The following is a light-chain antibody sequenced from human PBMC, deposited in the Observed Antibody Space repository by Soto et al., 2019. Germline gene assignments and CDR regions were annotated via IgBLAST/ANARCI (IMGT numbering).Light chain of an antibody. CDR1: QSVSSN. CDR3: QQRHMWPIT. Sequence: EIVMTQSPATLSVSLGDRATLSCRASQSVSSNLAWYQQKPGQAPRLLIYDAYNRATGIPPRFSGSGSGTDFTLTISSLEPEDSAVYYCQQRHMWPITFGQGTRLE. V-gene: IGKV3-11*01. CDR2: DAY. J-gene: IGKJ5*01.